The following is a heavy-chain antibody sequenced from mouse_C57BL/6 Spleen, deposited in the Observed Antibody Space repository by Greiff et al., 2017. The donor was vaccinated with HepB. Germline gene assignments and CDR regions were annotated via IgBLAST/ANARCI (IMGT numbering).Heavy chain of an antibody. Sequence: EVKLVESGGGLVKPGGSLKLSCAASGFTFSSYAMSWVRQTPEKRLEWVATISDGGSYTYYPDNVKGRFTISRDNAKNNLYLQMSHLKSEDTAMYYCARDPAYYSNSWFAYWGQGTLVTVSA. CDR1: GFTFSSYA. CDR3: ARDPAYYSNSWFAY. CDR2: ISDGGSYT. V-gene: IGHV5-4*01. D-gene: IGHD2-5*01. J-gene: IGHJ3*01.